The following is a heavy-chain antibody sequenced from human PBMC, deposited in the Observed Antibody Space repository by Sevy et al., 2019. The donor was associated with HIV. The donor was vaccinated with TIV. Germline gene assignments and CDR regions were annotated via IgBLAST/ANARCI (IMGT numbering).Heavy chain of an antibody. CDR3: ARTIQLWPLDWSDP. D-gene: IGHD5-18*01. Sequence: ASVKVSCKVSGYTFTIYGISWVRQAPGQGLEWMGWISAYNGNTNYAQKLQGRVTMTTDTSTSTAYMELRSLRSDDTAVYYCARTIQLWPLDWSDPWGQGTLVTVSS. V-gene: IGHV1-18*01. CDR2: ISAYNGNT. CDR1: GYTFTIYG. J-gene: IGHJ5*02.